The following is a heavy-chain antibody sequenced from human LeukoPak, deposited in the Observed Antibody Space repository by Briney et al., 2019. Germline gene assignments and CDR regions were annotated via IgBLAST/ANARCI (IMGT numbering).Heavy chain of an antibody. V-gene: IGHV4-4*02. Sequence: SGTLSLTCAVSGVSISSNLWWTWVRQPPGKGLEWIAEIHHSGSINYNPSLKSRVTISVDKAKNQFSLNLNSVTAADTAVYYCARHRRYYGSGSYYNYNWFDPWGQGTLVTVSS. D-gene: IGHD3-10*01. CDR3: ARHRRYYGSGSYYNYNWFDP. J-gene: IGHJ5*02. CDR2: IHHSGSI. CDR1: GVSISSNLW.